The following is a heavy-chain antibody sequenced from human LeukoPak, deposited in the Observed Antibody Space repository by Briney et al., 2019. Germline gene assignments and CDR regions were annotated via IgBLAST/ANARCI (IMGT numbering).Heavy chain of an antibody. D-gene: IGHD4-17*01. Sequence: SETLSLTCTVSGGSISSSSYYWGWIRQPPGKGLEWIGSIYYSGSTYHNPSLKSRVTISVDTSKNRFSLKLSSVTAADTAVYYCARLSTVTTSFDYWGQGTLVTVSS. J-gene: IGHJ4*02. CDR3: ARLSTVTTSFDY. V-gene: IGHV4-39*07. CDR2: IYYSGST. CDR1: GGSISSSSYY.